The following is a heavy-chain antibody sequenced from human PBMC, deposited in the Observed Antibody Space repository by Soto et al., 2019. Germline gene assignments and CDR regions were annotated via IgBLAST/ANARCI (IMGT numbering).Heavy chain of an antibody. Sequence: ASVKVSCKASGYTFTGYYMHWVRQAPGQGLEWMGWINPNSGGTNYAQKFQGWVTMTRDTSISTAYMELSRLRSDDTAVYYCARDTRPGIRLYGMDVWGQGTTVTV. CDR2: INPNSGGT. V-gene: IGHV1-2*04. CDR1: GYTFTGYY. CDR3: ARDTRPGIRLYGMDV. D-gene: IGHD2-15*01. J-gene: IGHJ6*02.